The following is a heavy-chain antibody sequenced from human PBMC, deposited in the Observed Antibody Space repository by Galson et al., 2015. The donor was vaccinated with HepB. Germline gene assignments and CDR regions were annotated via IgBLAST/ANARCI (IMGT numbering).Heavy chain of an antibody. CDR3: AKDLFSGSNSCPLGY. V-gene: IGHV3-23*01. D-gene: IGHD2-2*01. CDR2: ISGSGGAT. Sequence: LRLSCAASGFTFSSYAMNWVRQAPGKGLEWVSTISGSGGATYYAESVKGRFTISRDNSKNTLYLQMSSLRAEDTALYYCAKDLFSGSNSCPLGYWGQGTLVTVSS. CDR1: GFTFSSYA. J-gene: IGHJ4*02.